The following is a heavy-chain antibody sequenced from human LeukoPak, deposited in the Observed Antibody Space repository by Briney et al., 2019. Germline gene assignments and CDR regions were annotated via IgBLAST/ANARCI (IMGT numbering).Heavy chain of an antibody. CDR1: GDSVSNGNYY. D-gene: IGHD3-10*01. CDR2: IYYTGKT. CDR3: ARSQNYYGSGDY. Sequence: ASETLSLTCTVSGDSVSNGNYYWSWLRQPPGKALEWIGYIYYTGKTYYNPSLEGRVTILVDTSRSHFSVKLSSVTAADTAVYYCARSQNYYGSGDYWSQGTLVTVSS. J-gene: IGHJ4*02. V-gene: IGHV4-61*03.